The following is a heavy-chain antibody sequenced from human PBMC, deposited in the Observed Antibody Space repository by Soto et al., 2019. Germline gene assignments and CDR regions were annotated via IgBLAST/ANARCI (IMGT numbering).Heavy chain of an antibody. Sequence: QVQLQESGPGLVKPSGTLSLTCAVSGDSINTTNWWNWVRQSPGKGLEWIGEIYHGGNIYYNPSLKSRVTISMDKSKNQFSLNLFYVTSADTAVYYCARDHAYSAYWAIDYSGQGALVTVSS. J-gene: IGHJ4*02. V-gene: IGHV4-4*02. CDR1: GDSINTTNW. D-gene: IGHD3-16*01. CDR2: IYHGGNI. CDR3: ARDHAYSAYWAIDY.